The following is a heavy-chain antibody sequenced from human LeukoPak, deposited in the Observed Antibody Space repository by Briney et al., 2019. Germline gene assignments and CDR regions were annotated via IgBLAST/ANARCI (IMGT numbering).Heavy chain of an antibody. J-gene: IGHJ4*02. CDR2: ISWNDDK. V-gene: IGHV2-5*01. CDR1: GFSLNTGGVG. Sequence: SGPTLVKSTQTLTLTCTFSGFSLNTGGVGVGWIRQPPGKALEWLALISWNDDKRYSPSLERRLTITKDTSKNQVVLTMTNMDPVDTATYYCAHRVQLGIFDYWGQGTLVTASS. D-gene: IGHD7-27*01. CDR3: AHRVQLGIFDY.